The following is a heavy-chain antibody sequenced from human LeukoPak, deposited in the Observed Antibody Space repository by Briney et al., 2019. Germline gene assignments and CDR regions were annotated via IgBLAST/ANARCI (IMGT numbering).Heavy chain of an antibody. CDR2: ISDHSRDG. D-gene: IGHD3-16*01. V-gene: IGHV1-18*01. J-gene: IGHJ3*02. CDR1: GYTFTNHG. Sequence: GSVKVSCKASGYTFTNHGISWVRQAPGQGLEWVGWISDHSRDGHYAQTFQGRVTMTSDTSPTTAYMELRSLRSDDAAVYYCARKNSGIKDDAFYIWGQGTMVTVSA. CDR3: ARKNSGIKDDAFYI.